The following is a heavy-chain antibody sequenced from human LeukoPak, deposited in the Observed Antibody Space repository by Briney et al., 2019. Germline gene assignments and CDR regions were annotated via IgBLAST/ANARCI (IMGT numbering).Heavy chain of an antibody. D-gene: IGHD4-11*01. CDR3: ARGGYSNYHYYYMDV. Sequence: ASVKVSCKASGYTFTSYDINWVRQATGQGLEWMGWMNPNSGNTGYAQKFQGRVTITRNTSISTAYMELSSLRSEDTAVYYCARGGYSNYHYYYMDVWGKGTTVTVSS. V-gene: IGHV1-8*03. CDR1: GYTFTSYD. J-gene: IGHJ6*03. CDR2: MNPNSGNT.